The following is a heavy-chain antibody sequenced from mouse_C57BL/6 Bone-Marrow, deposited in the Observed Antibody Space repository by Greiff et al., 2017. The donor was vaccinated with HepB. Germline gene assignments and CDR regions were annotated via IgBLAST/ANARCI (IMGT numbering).Heavy chain of an antibody. CDR1: GYTFTSYW. CDR3: AIGYLYGNYSY. J-gene: IGHJ2*01. V-gene: IGHV1-74*01. CDR2: IHPSDSDT. D-gene: IGHD2-10*02. Sequence: QVHVKQPGAELVKPGASVKVSCKASGYTFTSYWMHWVKQRPGQGLEWIGRIHPSDSDTNYNQKFKGKATLTVDKSSNTAYMQLSSLTSEDSAVYYCAIGYLYGNYSYWGQGTTLAVSS.